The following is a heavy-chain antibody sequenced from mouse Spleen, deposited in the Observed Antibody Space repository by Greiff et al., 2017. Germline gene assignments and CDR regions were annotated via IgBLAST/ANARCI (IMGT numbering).Heavy chain of an antibody. CDR2: ISSGGSYT. V-gene: IGHV5-6*01. CDR3: ASRGGELGLSYAMDY. Sequence: EVQRVESGGDLVKPGGSLKLSCAASGFTFSSYGMSWVRQTPDKRLEWVATISSGGSYTYYPDSVKGRFTISRDNAKNTLYLQMSSLKSEDTAMYYCASRGGELGLSYAMDYWGQGTSVTVSS. D-gene: IGHD1-1*02. J-gene: IGHJ4*01. CDR1: GFTFSSYG.